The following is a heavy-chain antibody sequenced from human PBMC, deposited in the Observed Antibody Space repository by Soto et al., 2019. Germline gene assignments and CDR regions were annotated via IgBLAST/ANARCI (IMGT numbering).Heavy chain of an antibody. Sequence: QVQLAQSGAEVKKPGASVKVSCKASGYTFTSYGISWVRQAPGQGLEWMGWISAYSGNTKYRQKFQGRVTMTTDTSTSTAYMELRSLRSDDTAVYYCARDRAAVFGVVRDAFDIWGQGTMVTVSS. D-gene: IGHD3-3*01. CDR2: ISAYSGNT. CDR1: GYTFTSYG. CDR3: ARDRAAVFGVVRDAFDI. V-gene: IGHV1-18*01. J-gene: IGHJ3*02.